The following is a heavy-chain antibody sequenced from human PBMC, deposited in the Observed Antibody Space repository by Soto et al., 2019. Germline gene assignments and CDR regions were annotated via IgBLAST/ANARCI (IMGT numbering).Heavy chain of an antibody. CDR3: ARQYCSGGSCYYYKYYFYY. CDR2: INHSGST. Sequence: QVQLQQWGAGLLKPSETLSLTCAVYGGSFSGYYWSWIRQPPGKGLEWIGEINHSGSTNYNPSLKSRVTISVDTSKNQFSLKLSSVTAADTAVYYCARQYCSGGSCYYYKYYFYYWGQGTLVTVSS. CDR1: GGSFSGYY. D-gene: IGHD2-15*01. J-gene: IGHJ4*02. V-gene: IGHV4-34*01.